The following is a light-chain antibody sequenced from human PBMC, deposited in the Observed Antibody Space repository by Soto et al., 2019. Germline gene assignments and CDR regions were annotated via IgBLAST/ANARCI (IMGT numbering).Light chain of an antibody. CDR3: HTYNTYSLHT. CDR2: GAS. J-gene: IGKJ2*01. Sequence: AIQLTQSPSSLSASVGDRVTIACRANQGVRNDLAWYQQRPGKAPKLLIYGASSLQSGVPSRFSGSGYGTEFTLTISSLQPDDCATYYCHTYNTYSLHTFGQGTKVDIK. CDR1: QGVRND. V-gene: IGKV1-6*01.